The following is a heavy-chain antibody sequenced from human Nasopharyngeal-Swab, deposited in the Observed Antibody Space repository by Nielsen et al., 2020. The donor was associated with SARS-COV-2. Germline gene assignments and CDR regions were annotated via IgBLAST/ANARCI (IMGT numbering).Heavy chain of an antibody. V-gene: IGHV4-34*01. CDR1: GGSFSGYY. J-gene: IGHJ4*02. CDR3: ARGSRRYMAPGY. CDR2: INHSGST. Sequence: LSCAVYGGSFSGYYWSWIRQPPGKGLEWIGEINHSGSTNYNPSLKSRVTISVDTSKNQFSLKLSSVTAADTAVYYCARGSRRYMAPGYWGQGTLVTVSS. D-gene: IGHD5-12*01.